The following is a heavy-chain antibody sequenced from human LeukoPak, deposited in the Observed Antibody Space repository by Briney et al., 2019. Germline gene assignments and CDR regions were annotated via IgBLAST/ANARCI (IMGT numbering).Heavy chain of an antibody. CDR1: GGSISSGGYY. V-gene: IGHV4-30-2*01. D-gene: IGHD3-10*01. J-gene: IGHJ4*02. CDR3: ARGRYGSGSGV. Sequence: SETLSLTCTVSGGSISSGGYYWSWIRQPPGKGLEWIGYIYHSGSTYYNPSLKSRVTISVDTSKNQFSLKLSSVTAADTAVYYCARGRYGSGSGVWGQGTLVTVSS. CDR2: IYHSGST.